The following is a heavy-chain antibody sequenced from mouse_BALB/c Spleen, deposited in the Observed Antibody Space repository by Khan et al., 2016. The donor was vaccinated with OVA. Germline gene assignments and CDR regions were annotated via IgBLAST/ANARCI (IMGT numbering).Heavy chain of an antibody. CDR3: AKAYYGNYREAMDY. CDR2: IWGDGST. Sequence: VQLKQSGPGLVAPSQRLSITCTVSGFSLTGYGVNWVRQPPGKGLEWLGMIWGDGSTDYNSVLKSRLSISKDNSKSQVFLKMNSLQTDDTAKYYCAKAYYGNYREAMDYWGKGTSVAGSS. D-gene: IGHD2-10*01. V-gene: IGHV2-6-7*01. CDR1: GFSLTGYG. J-gene: IGHJ4*01.